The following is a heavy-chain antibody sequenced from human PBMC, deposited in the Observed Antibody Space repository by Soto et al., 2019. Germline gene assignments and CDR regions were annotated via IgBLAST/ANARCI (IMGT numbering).Heavy chain of an antibody. CDR2: INPNNDNS. Sequence: QVELVQSGGEVKKPGASVKVSCKASGYTFTSHGISWVRQAPGQGLEWVGWINPNNDNSVSAQKFQDRVTLTTDTSTSTVYMELRSLTSDDTAFYYCARDLEFRDGNISHLDYWGQGTLVTVSS. CDR1: GYTFTSHG. CDR3: ARDLEFRDGNISHLDY. V-gene: IGHV1-18*04. J-gene: IGHJ4*02. D-gene: IGHD3-10*01.